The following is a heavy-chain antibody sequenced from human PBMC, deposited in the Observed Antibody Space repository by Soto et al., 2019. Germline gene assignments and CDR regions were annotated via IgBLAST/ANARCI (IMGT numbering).Heavy chain of an antibody. D-gene: IGHD3-22*01. V-gene: IGHV3-11*01. CDR2: ISSSGDII. CDR3: ARDLGYYDSDGYFDN. J-gene: IGHJ4*02. CDR1: GFTFRDYY. Sequence: QVQLVESGGGLVKPGGSLKLSCAASGFTFRDYYMSWIRQAPGKGLEWISYISSSGDIIYYADSVKGRFTLSRDNAKNSLFLKMNSLGAKEPAVYYCARDLGYYDSDGYFDNWGRGTL.